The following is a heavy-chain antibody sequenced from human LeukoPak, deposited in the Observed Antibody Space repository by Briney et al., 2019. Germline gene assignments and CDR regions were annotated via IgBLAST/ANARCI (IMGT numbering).Heavy chain of an antibody. CDR2: IYSDGST. Sequence: GGSLRLSCVASGFTVSRNYMNWVRQAPGKGLEWVSVIYSDGSTHYADSVKGRFTISRDNSKNTLYLQMNSLRAEDTAVYYCAKESRRGAISMIVVVTRTYFEYWGQGTLVTVSS. J-gene: IGHJ4*02. CDR3: AKESRRGAISMIVVVTRTYFEY. V-gene: IGHV3-53*01. D-gene: IGHD3-22*01. CDR1: GFTVSRNY.